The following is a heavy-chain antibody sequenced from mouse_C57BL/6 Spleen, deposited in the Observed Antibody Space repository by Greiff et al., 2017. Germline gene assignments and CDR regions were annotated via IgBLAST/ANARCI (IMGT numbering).Heavy chain of an antibody. D-gene: IGHD3-1*01. V-gene: IGHV1-53*01. CDR3: ARRHSSGSYYFDY. J-gene: IGHJ2*01. Sequence: VQLQQPGTELVKPGASVKLSCKASGYTFTSYWMHWVKQRPGQGLEWLGNINPSNGGTHYNEKFKSKATLTVNKSSSTASMQLSSLTSEDSAVYYCARRHSSGSYYFDYWGQGTTLTVSS. CDR2: INPSNGGT. CDR1: GYTFTSYW.